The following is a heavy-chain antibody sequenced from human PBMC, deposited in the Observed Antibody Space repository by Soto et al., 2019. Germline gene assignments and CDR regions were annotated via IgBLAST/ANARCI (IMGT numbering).Heavy chain of an antibody. CDR1: GGSISSGDYY. CDR3: ARGIHHYCSGGSCYSWYFDY. V-gene: IGHV4-30-4*01. Sequence: SETLSLTCTVSGGSISSGDYYWSWIRQPPGKGLEWIGYIYYSGSTYYNPSLKSRVTISVDTSKNQFSLKLSSVTAADTAVYYCARGIHHYCSGGSCYSWYFDYWGQGTLVTVSS. D-gene: IGHD2-15*01. CDR2: IYYSGST. J-gene: IGHJ4*02.